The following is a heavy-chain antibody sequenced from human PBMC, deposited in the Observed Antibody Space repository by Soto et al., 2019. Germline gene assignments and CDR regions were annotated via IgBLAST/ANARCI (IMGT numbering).Heavy chain of an antibody. D-gene: IGHD6-13*01. CDR2: IYYSGST. V-gene: IGHV4-31*03. CDR1: GGSISSGGYY. Sequence: PSETLSLTCTVSGGSISSGGYYWSWIRQHPGKGLEWIGYIYYSGSTYYNPSLKSRVTISVDTSKNQFSLKLSSVTAADTAVYYCARVSRGWNQQLVYAFDIWGQGTMVTVSS. CDR3: ARVSRGWNQQLVYAFDI. J-gene: IGHJ3*02.